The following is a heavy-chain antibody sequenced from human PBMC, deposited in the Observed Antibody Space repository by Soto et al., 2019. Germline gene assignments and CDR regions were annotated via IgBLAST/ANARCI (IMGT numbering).Heavy chain of an antibody. J-gene: IGHJ5*02. Sequence: ETLSLTCTVSGGSISSYYWSWIRQPPGKGLEWIGYIYYSGSTNYNPSLKSRVTISVDTSKDQFSLKLSSVTAADTAVYYCARALGYCTNGVCYPPGNWFDPWGQGTLVTVSS. D-gene: IGHD2-8*01. CDR3: ARALGYCTNGVCYPPGNWFDP. CDR2: IYYSGST. CDR1: GGSISSYY. V-gene: IGHV4-59*01.